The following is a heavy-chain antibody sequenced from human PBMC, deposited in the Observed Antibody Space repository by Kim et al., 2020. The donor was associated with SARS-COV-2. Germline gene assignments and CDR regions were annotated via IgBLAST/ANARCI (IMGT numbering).Heavy chain of an antibody. CDR3: ARLLWFGEPLDPFSYYFDY. J-gene: IGHJ4*02. Sequence: SRVTISVDTSKNQFSLKLSSVTAADTAVYYCARLLWFGEPLDPFSYYFDYWGQGTLVTVSS. V-gene: IGHV4-59*08. D-gene: IGHD3-10*01.